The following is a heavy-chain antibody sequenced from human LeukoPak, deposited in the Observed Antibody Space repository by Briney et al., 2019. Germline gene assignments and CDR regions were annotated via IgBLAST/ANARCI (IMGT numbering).Heavy chain of an antibody. J-gene: IGHJ5*02. D-gene: IGHD6-13*01. CDR1: GYTFTSYY. CDR3: ARGIAAAGIRWSDWFDP. CDR2: INPSGGST. V-gene: IGHV1-46*01. Sequence: ASVKASCKASGYTFTSYYMHWVRQAPGQGLEWMGIINPSGGSTSYAQKFQGRVTMTRDTSTSTVYMELSSLRSEDTAVYYCARGIAAAGIRWSDWFDPWGQGTLVTVSS.